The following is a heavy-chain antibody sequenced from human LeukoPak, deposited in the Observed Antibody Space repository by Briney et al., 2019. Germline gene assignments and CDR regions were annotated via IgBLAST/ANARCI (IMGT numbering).Heavy chain of an antibody. V-gene: IGHV3-33*01. CDR3: VREPSASGSCPDS. CDR1: GITFNA. J-gene: IGHJ4*02. Sequence: GTSLRLSCAASGITFNAIHLVRQAPGTGLEWVALTWYDGRNKYYADSVKGRFTISIDNSKHMVYLHMNSMRADDTAVYYCVREPSASGSCPDSWGQGTLVTVSS. CDR2: TWYDGRNK. D-gene: IGHD3-10*01.